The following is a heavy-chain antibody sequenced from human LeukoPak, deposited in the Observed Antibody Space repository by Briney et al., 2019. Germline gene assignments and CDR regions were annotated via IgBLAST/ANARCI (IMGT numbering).Heavy chain of an antibody. CDR2: ISAYNGNT. V-gene: IGHV1-18*04. Sequence: ASVKVSCKASGYTFTGYYMHWVRQAPGQGLEWMGWISAYNGNTNYAQKLQGRVTMTTDTSTSTAYMELRSLRSDDTAVYYCARNARYYDSSGYYPYWGQGTLVTVSS. J-gene: IGHJ4*02. CDR3: ARNARYYDSSGYYPY. CDR1: GYTFTGYY. D-gene: IGHD3-22*01.